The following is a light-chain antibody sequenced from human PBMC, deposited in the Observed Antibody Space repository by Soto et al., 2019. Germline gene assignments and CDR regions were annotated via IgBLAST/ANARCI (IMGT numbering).Light chain of an antibody. CDR1: QGISSY. CDR3: QQYNSYSQFT. J-gene: IGKJ3*01. CDR2: AAS. V-gene: IGKV1-8*01. Sequence: AIRMTQSPSSLSASTGDRVTITCRASQGISSYLAWYQQKPGKAPKLLIYAASTLQSGVPSRFSGSGSGTDFTLTISCLQSEDFATYYCQQYNSYSQFTFGPGTKVDIK.